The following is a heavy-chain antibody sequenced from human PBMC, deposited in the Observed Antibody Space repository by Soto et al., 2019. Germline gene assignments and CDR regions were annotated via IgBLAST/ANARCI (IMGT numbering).Heavy chain of an antibody. CDR2: IKQDGSDK. CDR1: GFTFSSYW. Sequence: GGSLRLSCAASGFTFSSYWMSWVRQAPGKGLEWVANIKQDGSDKNYADSVKGRFTISRDNAKNSLYLQMSSLRAEDAAVYYCAKDLVGSNADYFDYWGQGTLVTVSS. CDR3: AKDLVGSNADYFDY. V-gene: IGHV3-7*03. J-gene: IGHJ4*02. D-gene: IGHD2-15*01.